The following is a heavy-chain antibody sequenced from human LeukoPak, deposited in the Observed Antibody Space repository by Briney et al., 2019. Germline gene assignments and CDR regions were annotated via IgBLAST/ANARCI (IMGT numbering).Heavy chain of an antibody. CDR3: ARDGYSLFDY. CDR1: GGSISSYY. J-gene: IGHJ4*02. Sequence: PSETLSLTCTVSGGSISSYYWSWIRQPPGRGLEWIGYIYYSGSTNYNPSLKSRVTISVDTSKNQFSLKLSSVTAADTAVYYCARDGYSLFDYWGQGTLVTASS. CDR2: IYYSGST. D-gene: IGHD5-24*01. V-gene: IGHV4-59*01.